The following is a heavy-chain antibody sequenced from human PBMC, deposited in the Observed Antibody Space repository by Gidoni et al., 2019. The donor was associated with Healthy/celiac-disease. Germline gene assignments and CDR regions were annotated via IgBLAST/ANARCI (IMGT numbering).Heavy chain of an antibody. Sequence: EVQLVESGGGLVQPGRSLRLSCAASGFTFDDYAMHWVRQAPGKGLEWVSGISWNSGSIGYADSVKGRFTISRDNAKNSLYLQMNSLRAEDTAMYYCAKDMGRFLEWLAIWGQGTLVTVSS. CDR2: ISWNSGSI. CDR1: GFTFDDYA. V-gene: IGHV3-9*01. CDR3: AKDMGRFLEWLAI. J-gene: IGHJ4*02. D-gene: IGHD3-3*01.